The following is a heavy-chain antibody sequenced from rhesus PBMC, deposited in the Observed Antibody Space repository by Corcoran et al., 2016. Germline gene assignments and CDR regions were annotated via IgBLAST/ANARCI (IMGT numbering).Heavy chain of an antibody. CDR3: ARVRYSYSFDY. Sequence: EVQLVQSGAEVQKSGASVKVSCKVFGYTFTDLPLHWAGRAPGKGLKWMGGVNPVYGEIIHAEKCQGRVTMTEDTSTDTAYMELSSLRSEDTAVYYCARVRYSYSFDYWGQGVLVTVSS. CDR1: GYTFTDLP. D-gene: IGHD5-12*01. V-gene: IGHV1-156*01. J-gene: IGHJ4*01. CDR2: VNPVYGEI.